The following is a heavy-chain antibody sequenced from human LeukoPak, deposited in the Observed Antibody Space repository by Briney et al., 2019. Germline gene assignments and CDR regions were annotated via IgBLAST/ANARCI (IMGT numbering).Heavy chain of an antibody. V-gene: IGHV3-48*03. D-gene: IGHD3-10*02. CDR1: GFTFSSNW. CDR3: AELGITMIGGV. CDR2: ISGSGSTI. Sequence: GGSLRLSCVASGFTFSSNWMSWVRQAPGKGLEWVSYISGSGSTIYYADSVKGRFTISRDNAKNSLYLQMNSLRAEDTAVYYCAELGITMIGGVWGKGTTVTISS. J-gene: IGHJ6*04.